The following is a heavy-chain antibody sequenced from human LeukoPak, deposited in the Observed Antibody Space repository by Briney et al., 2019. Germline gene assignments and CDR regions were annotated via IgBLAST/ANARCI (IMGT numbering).Heavy chain of an antibody. CDR3: ARDLKFSYCYDSSGYYEDYYYYGMDV. CDR2: IIPILGIA. Sequence: SVKVSCKASGYTFTSYGISWVRQAPGQGLEWMGRIIPILGIANYAQKFQGRVTITADKSTSTAYMELSSLRSEDTAVYYCARDLKFSYCYDSSGYYEDYYYYGMDVWGQGTTVTVSS. V-gene: IGHV1-69*04. D-gene: IGHD3-22*01. J-gene: IGHJ6*02. CDR1: GYTFTSYG.